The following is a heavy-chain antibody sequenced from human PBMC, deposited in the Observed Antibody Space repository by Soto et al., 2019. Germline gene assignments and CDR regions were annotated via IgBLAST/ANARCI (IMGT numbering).Heavy chain of an antibody. CDR2: TNTDGSST. Sequence: GGSLRLSCAASGFTFSSYWMHWVRQPPGKGLVWVSRTNTDGSSTSYADSVKGRFTISRDNAKNTLYLQMNSLRAEDTAVYYCAKARSGWYVFDYWGHGSLVTVSS. D-gene: IGHD6-19*01. CDR1: GFTFSSYW. J-gene: IGHJ4*01. V-gene: IGHV3-74*01. CDR3: AKARSGWYVFDY.